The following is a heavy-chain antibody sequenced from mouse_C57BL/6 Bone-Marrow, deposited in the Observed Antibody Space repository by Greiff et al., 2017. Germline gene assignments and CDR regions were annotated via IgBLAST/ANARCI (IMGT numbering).Heavy chain of an antibody. CDR3: TLITTIVAPYYYAMDY. J-gene: IGHJ4*01. CDR1: GFNIKDDY. D-gene: IGHD1-1*01. CDR2: IDPESGDT. V-gene: IGHV14-4*01. Sequence: EVQLQQSGAELVRPGASVKLSCTASGFNIKDDYMHWVKQRPEQGLEWIGWIDPESGDTEYASKFQGTATITADTSSNTAYLQPRRLTSEDTAVYNCTLITTIVAPYYYAMDYWGKGTAVTVSS.